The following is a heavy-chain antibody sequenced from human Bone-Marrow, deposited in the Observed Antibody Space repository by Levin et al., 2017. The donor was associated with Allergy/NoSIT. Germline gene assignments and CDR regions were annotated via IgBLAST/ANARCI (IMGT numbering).Heavy chain of an antibody. CDR2: IFPGDSGV. D-gene: IGHD1-7*01. J-gene: IGHJ6*04. CDR3: ARELATRVMDV. CDR1: GYSFTSYW. V-gene: IGHV5-51*01. Sequence: GGSLRLSCKGSGYSFTSYWIGWVRQMPGKGLEWMGVIFPGDSGVRYNPSFQGQVSFSADKSISTAYLQWTSLKASDTAIYYCARELATRVMDVWGKGTTVTVSS.